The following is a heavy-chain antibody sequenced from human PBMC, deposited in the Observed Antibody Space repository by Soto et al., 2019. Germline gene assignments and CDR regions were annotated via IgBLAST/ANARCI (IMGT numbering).Heavy chain of an antibody. CDR2: INAGNGNT. V-gene: IGHV1-3*05. CDR1: GYTFTDYA. D-gene: IGHD6-19*01. Sequence: QVQLVQSGAEDKKPGASVKVSCKASGYTFTDYAMHWVRQAPGQRLEWMGWINAGNGNTKCSQKFQGRVTITRDTSASTAYMELSSLRSEDTAVYYCARHGSAWDYWGQGTLVTVSS. CDR3: ARHGSAWDY. J-gene: IGHJ4*02.